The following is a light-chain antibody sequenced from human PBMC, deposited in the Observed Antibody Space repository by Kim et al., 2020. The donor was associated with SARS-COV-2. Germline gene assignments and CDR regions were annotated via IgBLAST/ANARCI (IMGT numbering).Light chain of an antibody. J-gene: IGKJ2*01. CDR3: QQYGNSPAT. V-gene: IGKV3-20*01. Sequence: LSPGERATLSCRASQSVSSSYLAWYQQKPGQAPRLLIYVASSRATGIPDRFSGSGSGTDFTLTISRLEPEDFAVYYCQQYGNSPATFGQGTKLEI. CDR1: QSVSSSY. CDR2: VAS.